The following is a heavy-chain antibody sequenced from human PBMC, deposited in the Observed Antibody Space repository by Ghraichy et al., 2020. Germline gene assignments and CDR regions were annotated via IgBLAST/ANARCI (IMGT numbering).Heavy chain of an antibody. V-gene: IGHV4-39*02. CDR3: AREGRAHRSYYYYGMDV. CDR1: GGSISSSSYY. J-gene: IGHJ6*02. CDR2: IYYSGST. Sequence: SETLSLTCTVSGGSISSSSYYWGWIRQPPGKGLEWIGSIYYSGSTYYNPSLKSRVTISVDTSKNQFSLKLSSVTAADTAVYYCAREGRAHRSYYYYGMDVWGQGTTVTVSS.